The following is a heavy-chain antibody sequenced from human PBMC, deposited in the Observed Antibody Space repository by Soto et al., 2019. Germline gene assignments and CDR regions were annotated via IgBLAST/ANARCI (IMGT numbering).Heavy chain of an antibody. CDR2: IYSGGST. Sequence: EVQLVESGGGLVQPGGSLRLSCAASGFTVSSNYISWVRQAPGKGLEWVSVIYSGGSTYYADSVKGRFTISRHNSKNTLYLQMNSLRAEDTAVYYCARHNCSGGSCYSGDAFDIWGQGTMVTVSS. D-gene: IGHD2-15*01. CDR1: GFTVSSNY. CDR3: ARHNCSGGSCYSGDAFDI. J-gene: IGHJ3*02. V-gene: IGHV3-53*04.